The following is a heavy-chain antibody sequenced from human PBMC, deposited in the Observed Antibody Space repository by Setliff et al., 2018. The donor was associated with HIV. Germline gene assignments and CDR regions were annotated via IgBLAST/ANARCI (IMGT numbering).Heavy chain of an antibody. Sequence: GVLRLSCAASGFRFSSYWMSWVRQAPGKGLDWVAHIGSSNHGIHYTASVQGRFTVSRDNGKNSLFLQMNSLRAEDTAVYYCVRGTLDFWGQGNLVTVSS. CDR1: GFRFSSYW. V-gene: IGHV3-48*01. J-gene: IGHJ4*02. CDR2: IGSSNHGI. CDR3: VRGTLDF.